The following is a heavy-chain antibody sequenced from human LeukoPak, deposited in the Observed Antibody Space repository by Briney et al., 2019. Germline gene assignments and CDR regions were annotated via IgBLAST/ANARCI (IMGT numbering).Heavy chain of an antibody. D-gene: IGHD3-10*01. CDR3: ARAVVVARGLMAYFDY. J-gene: IGHJ4*02. V-gene: IGHV1-69*04. CDR2: IIPIPGMA. CDR1: GGTFSSYA. Sequence: SVKVSCKASGGTFSSYAISWVRQAPGQGLEWMGRIIPIPGMANYAQKFQGRVTITADSSTSTAYMEVSSLRSEDTAVYYCARAVVVARGLMAYFDYWGQGTLVTVSS.